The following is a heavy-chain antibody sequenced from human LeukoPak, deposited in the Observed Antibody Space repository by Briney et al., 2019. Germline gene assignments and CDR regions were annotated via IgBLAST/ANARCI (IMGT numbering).Heavy chain of an antibody. CDR2: IDPNSGGT. CDR3: ARGGPSPTTVTSNWYFDL. Sequence: ASVKVSCKASGYTFTDYYMHWVQQAPGQGLEWMGCIDPNSGGTKYAQRFQGRVTMTRDTSITTAYMELSRLRSDDTAVYYCARGGPSPTTVTSNWYFDLWGRGTLVTVSS. J-gene: IGHJ2*01. D-gene: IGHD4-11*01. CDR1: GYTFTDYY. V-gene: IGHV1-2*02.